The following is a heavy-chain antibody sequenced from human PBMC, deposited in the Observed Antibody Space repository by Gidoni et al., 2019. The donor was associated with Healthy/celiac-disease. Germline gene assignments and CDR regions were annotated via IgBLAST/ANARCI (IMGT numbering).Heavy chain of an antibody. CDR3: ARIGVVVPAALFPYGMDV. D-gene: IGHD2-2*01. CDR1: GCTFSSYA. CDR2: ISPILGIA. J-gene: IGHJ6*02. V-gene: IGHV1-69*04. Sequence: QGKRVQPGAGGTMHGSSVKVSCKASGCTFSSYAISWVRQAPGQGREWMGRISPILGIANYAQKFQGRVTITADKATSTAYMELSSLRSEDTAVYYCARIGVVVPAALFPYGMDVWGQGTTVTVSS.